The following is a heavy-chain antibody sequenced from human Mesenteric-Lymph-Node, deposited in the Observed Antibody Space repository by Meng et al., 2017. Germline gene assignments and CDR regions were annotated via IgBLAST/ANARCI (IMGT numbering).Heavy chain of an antibody. Sequence: SETLSLTCTVSGGSISSYYWSWIRQPPGKGREWMGYIYYSGSTNYNPSLKSRVTISVDTSKNQFSLKLSSVTAADTAVYYCASHDYGDYDSKNWFDPWGQGTRVTGAS. CDR3: ASHDYGDYDSKNWFDP. J-gene: IGHJ5*02. CDR1: GGSISSYY. D-gene: IGHD4-17*01. V-gene: IGHV4-59*12. CDR2: IYYSGST.